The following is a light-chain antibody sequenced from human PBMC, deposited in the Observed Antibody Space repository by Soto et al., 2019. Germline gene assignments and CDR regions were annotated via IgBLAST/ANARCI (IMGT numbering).Light chain of an antibody. CDR1: SSNIGAGYD. CDR3: QSYDISLSGWV. J-gene: IGLJ3*02. CDR2: GNS. V-gene: IGLV1-40*01. Sequence: QSVLTQPPSVSGAPGQRVTIYCTGSSSNIGAGYDVHWYQQLPGTAPKLLIYGNSNRPSGVPDRFSGSKSGTSACLAITGLQAEDEADDYCQSYDISLSGWVFGGGTKLTVL.